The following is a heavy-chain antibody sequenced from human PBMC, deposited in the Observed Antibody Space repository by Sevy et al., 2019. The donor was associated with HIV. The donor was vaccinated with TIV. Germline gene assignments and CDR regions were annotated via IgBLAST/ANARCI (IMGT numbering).Heavy chain of an antibody. J-gene: IGHJ4*02. V-gene: IGHV1-2*02. CDR3: ARMRDYSDSSGYYPLKF. CDR2: INPNNGGT. CDR1: GYTFTGYY. Sequence: APVKVSCKASGYTFTGYYVHWVRQAPGQGLEWMGWINPNNGGTYFAKKFQDSVTLTTDTSVNTAYMELRSLTFDDKAIYYCARMRDYSDSSGYYPLKFWGQGTLVTVSS. D-gene: IGHD3-22*01.